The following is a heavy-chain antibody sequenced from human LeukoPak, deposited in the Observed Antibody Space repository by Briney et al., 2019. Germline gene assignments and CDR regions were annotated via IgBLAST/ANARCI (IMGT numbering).Heavy chain of an antibody. D-gene: IGHD6-25*01. Sequence: ASVTVSCKASGYTFTSYGISRVRQAPGQGLEWMGWISAYNGNTNYAQKLQGRVTMTTDTSTSTAYMELRSLRSDDTAVYYCARVAAQYYFDYWGQGTLVTVSS. J-gene: IGHJ4*02. CDR2: ISAYNGNT. V-gene: IGHV1-18*01. CDR1: GYTFTSYG. CDR3: ARVAAQYYFDY.